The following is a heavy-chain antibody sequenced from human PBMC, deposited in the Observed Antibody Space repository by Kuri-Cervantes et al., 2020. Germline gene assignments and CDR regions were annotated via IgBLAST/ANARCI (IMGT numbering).Heavy chain of an antibody. J-gene: IGHJ4*02. CDR2: INHPGST. CDR1: GGSFSGYY. D-gene: IGHD6-13*01. V-gene: IGHV4-34*01. Sequence: ESLKISCAVFGGSFSGYYWNWIRQPPGRGLEWIGEINHPGSTNYNPSLKSRVTISVDTSKNQFSLKLSSVTAADTAVYYCARLGIIAAAGIYWGQGTLVTVSS. CDR3: ARLGIIAAAGIY.